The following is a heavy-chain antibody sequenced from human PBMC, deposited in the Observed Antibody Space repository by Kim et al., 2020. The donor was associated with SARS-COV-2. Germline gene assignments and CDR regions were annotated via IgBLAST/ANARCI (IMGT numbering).Heavy chain of an antibody. Sequence: VRGRLTISRDNSKNTLYLQMNTLKAEDAAVYYCARTPVVTLRGGFQYFALWGRGTLVTVSS. CDR3: ARTPVVTLRGGFQYFAL. J-gene: IGHJ2*01. V-gene: IGHV3-23*01. D-gene: IGHD2-2*01.